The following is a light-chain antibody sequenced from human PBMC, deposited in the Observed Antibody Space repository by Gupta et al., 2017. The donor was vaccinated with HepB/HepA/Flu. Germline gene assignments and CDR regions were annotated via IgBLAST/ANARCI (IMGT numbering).Light chain of an antibody. Sequence: SYELTQPPSVSVSPGQTASIPCSGDKLGTKYACWYQQKPGQSPVLVVYEDNKRPSGIPERFSGSNSGNTATLTISGTQAMDEADYYCQAWDRSTVVFGGGTKLTVL. J-gene: IGLJ2*01. CDR1: KLGTKY. V-gene: IGLV3-1*01. CDR2: EDN. CDR3: QAWDRSTVV.